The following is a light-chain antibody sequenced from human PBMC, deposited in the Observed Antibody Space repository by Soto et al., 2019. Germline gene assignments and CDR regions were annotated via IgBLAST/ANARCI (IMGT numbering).Light chain of an antibody. CDR1: QSVSSY. Sequence: EIVMTQSPATLSVSPGEGATLSCRASQSVSSYLAWYQQKPGQAPRLLIYDASNRATGIPARFSGSGSGTDFTLTISSLEPEDFAVYYCQQRSNWPSFGQGTKV. CDR3: QQRSNWPS. J-gene: IGKJ1*01. V-gene: IGKV3-11*01. CDR2: DAS.